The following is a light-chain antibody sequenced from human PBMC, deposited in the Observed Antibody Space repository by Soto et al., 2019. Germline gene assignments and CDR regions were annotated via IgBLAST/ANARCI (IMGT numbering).Light chain of an antibody. Sequence: QSVLTQPPSVPGAPGQRVTISCTGSSSNIGAHYDVHWYQQLPGTAPKLLIYGYNNRPSGVPDRFSGSKSGTSASLAITGLQAEDEADYYCQSYDSSLSGWVFGGGTKLTVL. J-gene: IGLJ3*02. V-gene: IGLV1-40*01. CDR3: QSYDSSLSGWV. CDR1: SSNIGAHYD. CDR2: GYN.